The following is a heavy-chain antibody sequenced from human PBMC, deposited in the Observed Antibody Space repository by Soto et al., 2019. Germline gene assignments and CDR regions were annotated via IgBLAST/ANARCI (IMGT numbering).Heavy chain of an antibody. CDR1: GFTFSSYS. CDR2: ISSSSSYI. D-gene: IGHD6-13*01. CDR3: ARAEVRAAAGRGYNWFDP. Sequence: KAGGSLRLSCAASGFTFSSYSMNWVRQAPGKGLEWVSSISSSSSYIYYAGSVKGRFTISRDNAKNSLYLQMNSLRAEDTAVYYCARAEVRAAAGRGYNWFDPWGQGTLVTVSS. V-gene: IGHV3-21*01. J-gene: IGHJ5*02.